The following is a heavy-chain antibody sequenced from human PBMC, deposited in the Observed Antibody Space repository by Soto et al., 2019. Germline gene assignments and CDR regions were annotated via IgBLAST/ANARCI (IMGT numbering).Heavy chain of an antibody. Sequence: PSETLSLTCAVSGYSISSGYYWGWIRQPPGKGLEWIGSIYHSGSTYYNPSLKSRVTISVDTSKNQFSLKLSSVTAADTAVYYCARAVTEWELLRRYYYYGMDVWGQGTTVT. D-gene: IGHD1-26*01. J-gene: IGHJ6*02. V-gene: IGHV4-38-2*01. CDR2: IYHSGST. CDR1: GYSISSGYY. CDR3: ARAVTEWELLRRYYYYGMDV.